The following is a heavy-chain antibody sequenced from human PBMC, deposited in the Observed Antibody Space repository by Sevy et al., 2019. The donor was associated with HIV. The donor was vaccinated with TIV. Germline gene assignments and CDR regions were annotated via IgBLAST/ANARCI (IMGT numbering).Heavy chain of an antibody. CDR1: GFFFNTYN. D-gene: IGHD3-10*01. CDR2: ISRSSSYI. J-gene: IGHJ4*02. Sequence: GGCLRLSCATSGFFFNTYNMNWVRQAPGKGLEWVSSISRSSSYINYADSVKGRFTISRDNAENSLFLQMISLRAEDTTVYYCVRGDRARGFTRYYFDYWGQGTAVTVSS. CDR3: VRGDRARGFTRYYFDY. V-gene: IGHV3-21*01.